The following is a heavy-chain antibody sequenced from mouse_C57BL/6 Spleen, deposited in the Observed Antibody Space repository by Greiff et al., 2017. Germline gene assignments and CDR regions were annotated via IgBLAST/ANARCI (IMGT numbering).Heavy chain of an antibody. D-gene: IGHD2-5*01. CDR1: GYTFTSYW. Sequence: QVQLQQPGAELVKPGASVKLSCKASGYTFTSYWMHWVKQRPGQGLEWIGMIHPNSGSTNYNEKFKSKATLTVYKSSITAYMQLSSLTSEDSAVYYCARDSNLNSFFAYWGQGTLVTVSA. V-gene: IGHV1-64*01. CDR3: ARDSNLNSFFAY. J-gene: IGHJ3*01. CDR2: IHPNSGST.